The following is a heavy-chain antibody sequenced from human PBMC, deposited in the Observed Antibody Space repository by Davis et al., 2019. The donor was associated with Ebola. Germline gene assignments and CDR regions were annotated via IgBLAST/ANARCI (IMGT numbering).Heavy chain of an antibody. CDR3: AKADGDWAY. CDR2: ISYDGSNK. D-gene: IGHD4-17*01. J-gene: IGHJ4*02. CDR1: GFTFSSYG. V-gene: IGHV3-30*18. Sequence: GESLKISCAASGFTFSSYGMHWVRQAPGTALEWVAVISYDGSNKYYADSVKGRFTISRDNSKNTLYLQMNSLRAEDTAVYYCAKADGDWAYWGQGTLVTVSS.